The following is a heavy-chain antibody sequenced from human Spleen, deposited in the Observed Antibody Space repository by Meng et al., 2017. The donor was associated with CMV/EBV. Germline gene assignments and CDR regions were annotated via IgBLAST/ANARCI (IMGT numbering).Heavy chain of an antibody. J-gene: IGHJ4*02. V-gene: IGHV3-30*02. CDR1: GFTFSSYG. CDR2: IRYDGSNK. D-gene: IGHD2-2*01. CDR3: AKDIVVVPAAKGSDY. Sequence: SGFTFSSYGMHWVRQAPGKGLEWVAFIRYDGSNKYYADSVKGRFTISRDNSKNTLYLQMNSLRAEDTAVYYCAKDIVVVPAAKGSDYWGQGTLVTVSS.